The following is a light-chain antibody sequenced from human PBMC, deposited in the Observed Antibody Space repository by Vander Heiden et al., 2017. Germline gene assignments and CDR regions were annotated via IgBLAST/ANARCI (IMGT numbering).Light chain of an antibody. CDR3: QQYSSSPT. V-gene: IGKV3-20*01. CDR1: QTVSSRN. J-gene: IGKJ1*01. Sequence: ENVLTKSPGTLSLSPGERATLSCRASQTVSSRNFAWYQQKPGQAPRLLIYDASRRATVIPDRFSGSGSGTYFSLTISRLEPEDFAVYFCQQYSSSPTFGQGTKVEV. CDR2: DAS.